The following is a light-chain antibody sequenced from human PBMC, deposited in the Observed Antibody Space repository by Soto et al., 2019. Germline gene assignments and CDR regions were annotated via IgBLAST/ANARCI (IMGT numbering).Light chain of an antibody. CDR1: QDISKN. CDR2: AAS. CDR3: QQTKVFTLT. J-gene: IGKJ4*01. Sequence: RMSRSPSSLSASVGDRVPITCLASQDISKNLAWYQQIPGKAPKLLIFAASTLQSGVPSRFSASGSGTYFILTVGGLQPEDAATYYCQQTKVFTLTFCGVAKVDI. V-gene: IGKV1-12*01.